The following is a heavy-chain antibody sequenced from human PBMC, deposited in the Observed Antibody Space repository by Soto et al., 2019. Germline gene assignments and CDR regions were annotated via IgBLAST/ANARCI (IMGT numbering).Heavy chain of an antibody. Sequence: SETLSLTCTVSGESISSGGYYWSWIRHHPGKGLEWIGYIYDSESAYYNPSLKSRVTISMDTSKNQFAMRLSSVTAADTAVYFCARAFSSSSAVDLWGQGTPVTVSS. CDR2: IYDSESA. J-gene: IGHJ5*02. V-gene: IGHV4-31*03. D-gene: IGHD6-6*01. CDR3: ARAFSSSSAVDL. CDR1: GESISSGGYY.